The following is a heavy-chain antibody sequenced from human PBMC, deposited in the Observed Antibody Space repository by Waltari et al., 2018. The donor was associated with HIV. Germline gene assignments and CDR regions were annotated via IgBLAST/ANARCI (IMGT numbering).Heavy chain of an antibody. CDR1: GFSFSSYS. D-gene: IGHD5-18*01. CDR3: ARARGYSYGYEDY. CDR2: ISNSGNTI. V-gene: IGHV3-48*04. Sequence: EVQLVESGGDLVQPGGSLRLSCAASGFSFSSYSMNWVRQAPGKGLEWISYISNSGNTIAYADSVKGRFTISRDNAKNSLSLQMHSLRAEDTAVYYCARARGYSYGYEDYWGQGALVTVSS. J-gene: IGHJ4*02.